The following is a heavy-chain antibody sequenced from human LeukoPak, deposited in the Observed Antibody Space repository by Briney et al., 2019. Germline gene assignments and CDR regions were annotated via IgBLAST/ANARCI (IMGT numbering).Heavy chain of an antibody. J-gene: IGHJ4*02. CDR2: IYTSGST. Sequence: PSETLSLTCTVSGGSISSYYWSWLRQPAGKGLEWIGRIYTSGSTNYNPSLKSRVTMSVDTSKNQFSLMLSSVTAADTAVYYCARAQLRYFDWLLYALDYWGQGTLVTVSS. D-gene: IGHD3-9*01. V-gene: IGHV4-4*07. CDR1: GGSISSYY. CDR3: ARAQLRYFDWLLYALDY.